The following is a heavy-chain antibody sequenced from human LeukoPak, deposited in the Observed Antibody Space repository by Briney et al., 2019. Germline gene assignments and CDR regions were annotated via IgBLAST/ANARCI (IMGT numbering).Heavy chain of an antibody. J-gene: IGHJ3*02. CDR2: INPNSGGT. D-gene: IGHD1-26*01. CDR1: GYTFTGYY. CDR3: ASKGYTVGATLSGAFDI. Sequence: ASVKVSCKASGYTFTGYYMHWVRQAPGQGLEWMGRINPNSGGTNYAQKFQGRVTMTRDTSISTAYMELSRLRSDDMAVYYCASKGYTVGATLSGAFDIWGQGTMVTVSS. V-gene: IGHV1-2*06.